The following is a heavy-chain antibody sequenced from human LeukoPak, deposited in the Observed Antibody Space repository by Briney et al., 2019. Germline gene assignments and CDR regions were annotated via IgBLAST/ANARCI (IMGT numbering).Heavy chain of an antibody. CDR3: AILPDYGP. CDR2: IIPILGIA. Sequence: ASVTVSFKASGGTFSSYAISWVRQAPGQGLEWMGRIIPILGIANYAQKFQGRVTITADKSTSTAYMELSSLRSEDTAVYYCAILPDYGPWGQGTLVTVSS. V-gene: IGHV1-69*04. CDR1: GGTFSSYA. D-gene: IGHD4-17*01. J-gene: IGHJ5*02.